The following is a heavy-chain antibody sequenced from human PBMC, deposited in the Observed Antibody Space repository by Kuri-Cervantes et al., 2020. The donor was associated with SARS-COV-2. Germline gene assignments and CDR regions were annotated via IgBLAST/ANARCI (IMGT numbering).Heavy chain of an antibody. J-gene: IGHJ6*02. CDR3: AAELVAAYGMDV. CDR2: IWYDGSNK. V-gene: IGHV3-33*01. Sequence: GESLKISCVASGFTFSNYGMHWVRQAPGKGLEWVAVIWYDGSNKYYVDSVKGRFTISRDNSKNTLYLQMNSLRAEDTAVYYCAAELVAAYGMDVWGQGTTVTVSS. CDR1: GFTFSNYG. D-gene: IGHD1-7*01.